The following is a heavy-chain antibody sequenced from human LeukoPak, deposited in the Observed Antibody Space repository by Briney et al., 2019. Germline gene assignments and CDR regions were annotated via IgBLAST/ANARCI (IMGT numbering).Heavy chain of an antibody. V-gene: IGHV3-21*01. CDR1: GFAFSTNS. CDR3: ARDVARDISCYTD. D-gene: IGHD2-2*02. J-gene: IGHJ4*02. Sequence: PGGSLRLSCAASGFAFSTNSMNWVRQAPGKGLEWVASISSSGTYIYYPESLKGRSTVSRNTAKNSVYLQMNSLRAEDTAVYYCARDVARDISCYTDWGQGTLVTVSS. CDR2: ISSSGTYI.